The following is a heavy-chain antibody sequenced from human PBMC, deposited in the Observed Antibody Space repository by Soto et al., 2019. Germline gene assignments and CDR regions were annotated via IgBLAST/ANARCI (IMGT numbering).Heavy chain of an antibody. CDR3: ASSYSSGWYVDY. CDR2: IYHSGST. J-gene: IGHJ4*02. V-gene: IGHV4-4*02. D-gene: IGHD6-19*01. Sequence: QVQLQESGPGLVKPSGTLSLTCAVSGGSISSSNWWSWVRQPPGKGLEWIGEIYHSGSTNYNPSLKSRVPLSVDKSKNQFSLELSSVTAADTAVYYCASSYSSGWYVDYWGQGTLVTVSS. CDR1: GGSISSSNW.